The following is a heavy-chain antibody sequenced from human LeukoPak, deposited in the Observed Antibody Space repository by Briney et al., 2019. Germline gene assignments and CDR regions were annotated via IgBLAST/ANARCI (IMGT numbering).Heavy chain of an antibody. J-gene: IGHJ3*01. V-gene: IGHV3-9*01. D-gene: IGHD2-15*01. Sequence: PGRSLRLSCAASGFTFDEYAMHWVRQAPGKGLECVSGISYSSATIGYVDSVKGRFIISRDNAKNSLYLQMNSLRAEDTALYFCAKDRGGGSQLGDAFDVWGQGTMVTV. CDR2: ISYSSATI. CDR1: GFTFDEYA. CDR3: AKDRGGGSQLGDAFDV.